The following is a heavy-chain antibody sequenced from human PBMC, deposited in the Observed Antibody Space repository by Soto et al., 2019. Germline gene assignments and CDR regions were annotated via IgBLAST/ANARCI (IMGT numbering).Heavy chain of an antibody. CDR3: AHIPNYYQYYWFDP. J-gene: IGHJ5*02. Sequence: QITLKESGPTLVKPTQTLTLTCTFSGFSLTTRGVGVGWIRQPPGKALECLALIYWDDDKRYSPSLQSRLSITNDTPKIHVILTMDNVDPVDTATYCCAHIPNYYQYYWFDPWGQGTLVSVSS. CDR1: GFSLTTRGVG. CDR2: IYWDDDK. D-gene: IGHD3-10*01. V-gene: IGHV2-5*02.